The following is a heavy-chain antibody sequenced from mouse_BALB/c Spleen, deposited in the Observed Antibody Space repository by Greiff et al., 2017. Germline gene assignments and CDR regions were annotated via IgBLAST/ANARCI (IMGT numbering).Heavy chain of an antibody. D-gene: IGHD2-10*02. CDR3: AISKYGNYAYYYAMDY. CDR2: ISSGSSTL. V-gene: IGHV5-17*02. J-gene: IGHJ4*01. Sequence: DVKLVESGGGLVQPGGSRKLSCAASGFTFSSFGMHWVRQAPEKGLEWVAYISSGSSTLYYADTVKGRFTISRDNPKNTLFLQMTSLRSEDTAMYYCAISKYGNYAYYYAMDYWGQGTSVTVSS. CDR1: GFTFSSFG.